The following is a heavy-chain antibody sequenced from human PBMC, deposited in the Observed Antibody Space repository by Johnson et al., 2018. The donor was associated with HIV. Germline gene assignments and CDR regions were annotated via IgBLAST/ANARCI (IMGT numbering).Heavy chain of an antibody. CDR3: ARFRQWLVFPAFDI. Sequence: VQLVESGGGVVQPGRSLRLSCAASGFTVSSNYMSWVRQAPGKGLEWVSVIYSGGSTYYADSVKGRFTISRDNAKNSLYLQMNSLRAEDTALYYCARFRQWLVFPAFDIWGQGTMVTVSP. CDR1: GFTVSSNY. J-gene: IGHJ3*02. CDR2: IYSGGST. D-gene: IGHD6-19*01. V-gene: IGHV3-53*01.